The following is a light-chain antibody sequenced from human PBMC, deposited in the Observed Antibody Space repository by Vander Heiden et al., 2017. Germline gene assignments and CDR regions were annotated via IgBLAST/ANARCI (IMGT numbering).Light chain of an antibody. CDR1: STNIGAGYD. CDR3: QSYDSSLSGYV. Sequence: QSVLTHPPSVSGAPGQRVTISCTWGSTNIGAGYDVHWYQQLPGTAPKLLIYGNSNRPSGVPDRFSGSKSGTSASLAITGLQAEDEADYYCQSYDSSLSGYVFGTGTKVTVL. CDR2: GNS. J-gene: IGLJ1*01. V-gene: IGLV1-40*01.